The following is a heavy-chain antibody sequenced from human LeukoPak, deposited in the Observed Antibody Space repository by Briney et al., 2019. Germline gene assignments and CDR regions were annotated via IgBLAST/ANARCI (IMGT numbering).Heavy chain of an antibody. CDR3: AREIDYSSGSNWFDP. CDR2: INTNTGNP. D-gene: IGHD6-19*01. Sequence: ASVKVSCKAPGYTFTRYAMNWVRQSPGQGLEWMGWINTNTGNPTYAQGFTGRFVFSLDTSVSTAYLEISSLKAEDTAVYYCAREIDYSSGSNWFDPWGQGTLVTVSS. V-gene: IGHV7-4-1*02. J-gene: IGHJ5*02. CDR1: GYTFTRYA.